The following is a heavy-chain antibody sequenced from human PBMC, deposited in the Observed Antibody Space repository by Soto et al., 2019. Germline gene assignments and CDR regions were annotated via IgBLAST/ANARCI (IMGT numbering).Heavy chain of an antibody. CDR3: ARADIVATIAANYYGMDV. Sequence: QVQLVESGGGVVQPGRSLRLSCAASGFTFSNYGMHWVRQAPGKGLEWVAVIWYDGSNQYYVDSVKGRFTISRENSKNTLYLQRNSLRAEDTAVYYCARADIVATIAANYYGMDVWGQGTTVTVSS. D-gene: IGHD5-12*01. CDR1: GFTFSNYG. V-gene: IGHV3-33*01. CDR2: IWYDGSNQ. J-gene: IGHJ6*02.